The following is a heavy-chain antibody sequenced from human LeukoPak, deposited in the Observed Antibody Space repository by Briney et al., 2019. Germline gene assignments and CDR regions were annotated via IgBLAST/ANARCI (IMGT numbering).Heavy chain of an antibody. Sequence: PGGSLRLSCAASGFTFSSYSMNWVRQAPGKGLEWVSSISSSSSYIYYADSVKGRFTISRDNAKNSLYLQMNSLRAEDTAVYYRASIAGVTGTISDYWGQGNLVTVSS. CDR1: GFTFSSYS. J-gene: IGHJ4*02. D-gene: IGHD1-7*01. CDR3: ASIAGVTGTISDY. CDR2: ISSSSSYI. V-gene: IGHV3-21*01.